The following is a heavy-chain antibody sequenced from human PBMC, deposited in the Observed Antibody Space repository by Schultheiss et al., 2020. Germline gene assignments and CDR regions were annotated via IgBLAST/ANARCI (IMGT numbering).Heavy chain of an antibody. CDR1: GFTFSSYS. V-gene: IGHV3-21*04. D-gene: IGHD3-10*01. CDR3: AKDGAMVRGVIINPHDY. Sequence: GGSLRLSCAASGFTFSSYSMNWVRQAPGKGLEWVSSISSSSSYIYYADSVKGRFTISRDNAKNSLYLQMNSLRAEDTAVYYCAKDGAMVRGVIINPHDYWGQGTLVTVSS. CDR2: ISSSSSYI. J-gene: IGHJ4*02.